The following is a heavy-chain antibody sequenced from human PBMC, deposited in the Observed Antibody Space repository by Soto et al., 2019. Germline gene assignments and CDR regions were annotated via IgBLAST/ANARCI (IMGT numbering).Heavy chain of an antibody. Sequence: EVQMAESGGGMVQPGGSLRLSCVASGFTFSSYDMHWVHQAPGKGLEYVSSISSNGGTTYYGNSVKGKFTISRDNSKNTLYLQMGSQRAEDMAVYYCVRRVSGNYDYWGQGTLVTVSS. CDR3: VRRVSGNYDY. CDR1: GFTFSSYD. V-gene: IGHV3-64*01. D-gene: IGHD1-7*01. J-gene: IGHJ4*02. CDR2: ISSNGGTT.